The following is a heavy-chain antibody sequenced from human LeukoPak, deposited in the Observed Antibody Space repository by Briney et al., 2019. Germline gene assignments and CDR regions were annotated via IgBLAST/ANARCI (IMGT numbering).Heavy chain of an antibody. CDR2: ISYSGST. CDR3: ARDPTTVTKGFDI. CDR1: GGSISNHY. D-gene: IGHD4-17*01. J-gene: IGHJ3*02. Sequence: SETLSLTCTVSGGSISNHYWTWIRQPPGKGLEWIGYISYSGSTNYNPSLRSRVIISIDTSNNQISLRLSPVTAADTAVYYCARDPTTVTKGFDIWGLGAMVTVSP. V-gene: IGHV4-59*11.